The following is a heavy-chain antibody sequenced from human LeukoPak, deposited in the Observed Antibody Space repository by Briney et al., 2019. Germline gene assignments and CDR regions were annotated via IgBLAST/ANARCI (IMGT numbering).Heavy chain of an antibody. CDR3: ARPDGSAYYYFDY. J-gene: IGHJ4*02. Sequence: GESLKISCKGSGYSFASYWIGWVRLMPGQGLEWMGIIYPGDSDTKYSPSFQGRVTISADKSINTAYLQWSSLKASDTAIYYCARPDGSAYYYFDYWGQGTLVTVSS. D-gene: IGHD6-19*01. CDR1: GYSFASYW. CDR2: IYPGDSDT. V-gene: IGHV5-51*01.